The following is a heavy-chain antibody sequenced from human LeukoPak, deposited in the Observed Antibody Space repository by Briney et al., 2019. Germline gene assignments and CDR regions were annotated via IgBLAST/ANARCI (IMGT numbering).Heavy chain of an antibody. CDR2: ISYDGSNK. J-gene: IGHJ4*02. CDR3: AKDGLTAIVVVAATPNYFDY. D-gene: IGHD2-15*01. CDR1: GFTFSSYG. Sequence: GGSLRLSCAASGFTFSSYGMHWVRQAPGKGLEWVAVISYDGSNKYYADSVKGRFTISRDNSKNTLYLQTNSLRAEDTAVYYCAKDGLTAIVVVAATPNYFDYWGQGTLVTVSS. V-gene: IGHV3-30*18.